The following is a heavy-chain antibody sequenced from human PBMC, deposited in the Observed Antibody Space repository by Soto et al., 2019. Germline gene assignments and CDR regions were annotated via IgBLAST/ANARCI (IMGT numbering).Heavy chain of an antibody. Sequence: QVQLQESGPGLVKPSGTLSLTCAVSSGSISSGNWWSWVRQPPGKGLEWIGEIYHSGSTNYNPSLKSRVTISVDKSKNQFSLKLSSVTAADTAVYYCARKYCSGGSCYGFDYWGQGTLVTVSS. J-gene: IGHJ4*02. CDR1: SGSISSGNW. CDR3: ARKYCSGGSCYGFDY. V-gene: IGHV4-4*02. CDR2: IYHSGST. D-gene: IGHD2-15*01.